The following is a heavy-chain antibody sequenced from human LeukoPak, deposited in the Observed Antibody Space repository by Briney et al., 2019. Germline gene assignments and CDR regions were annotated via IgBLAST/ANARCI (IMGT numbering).Heavy chain of an antibody. CDR2: FDPEDGET. D-gene: IGHD3-10*01. V-gene: IGHV1-24*01. Sequence: GASVKVSCKVSGYTLTELSMHWVRQAPGKGLEWMGGFDPEDGETIYAQKFQGRVTMTEDTSTDTAYMEPSSLRSGDTAVYYCATGLLWFGDLLDYWGQGTLVTVSS. J-gene: IGHJ4*02. CDR1: GYTLTELS. CDR3: ATGLLWFGDLLDY.